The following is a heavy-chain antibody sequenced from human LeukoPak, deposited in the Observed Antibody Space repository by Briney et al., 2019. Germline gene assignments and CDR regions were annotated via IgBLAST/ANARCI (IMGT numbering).Heavy chain of an antibody. D-gene: IGHD2-2*01. CDR3: AKPTKDIVVVPAATAVDY. J-gene: IGHJ4*02. CDR1: GFTFSSYA. CDR2: ISGSGGST. Sequence: PGGSLRLSCAASGFTFSSYAMSWVPQAPGKGLEWVSAISGSGGSTYYADSVKGRFTISRDNSKNTLYLQMNSLRAEDTAVYYCAKPTKDIVVVPAATAVDYWGQGTLVTVSS. V-gene: IGHV3-23*01.